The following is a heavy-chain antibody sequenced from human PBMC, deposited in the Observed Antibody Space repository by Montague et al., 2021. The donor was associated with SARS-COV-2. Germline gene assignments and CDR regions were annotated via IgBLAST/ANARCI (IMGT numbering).Heavy chain of an antibody. V-gene: IGHV3-23*03. D-gene: IGHD3-3*01. Sequence: SLRLSCAGSGFTFNNYAMTWVRQAPGKGLEWVSLIYSDGSSTYYADSVKGRFTISRDNSKNTLYLQMNSLRAEDTAVYSCTKGGRNFYELDGFDSWGQGTPVTVSS. CDR1: GFTFNNYA. J-gene: IGHJ4*02. CDR2: IYSDGSST. CDR3: TKGGRNFYELDGFDS.